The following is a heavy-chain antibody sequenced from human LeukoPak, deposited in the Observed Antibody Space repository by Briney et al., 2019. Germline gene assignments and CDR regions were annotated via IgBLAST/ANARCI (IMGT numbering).Heavy chain of an antibody. CDR1: GFTFSSYG. Sequence: GGSLRLSCAASGFTFSSYGMNWVRQAPGKGLEWVSSITASSTAIYSADSVKGRFTISRDNAKNFLYLQMNSLRAEDTAVYYCAELGITMIGGVWGKGTTVTISS. V-gene: IGHV3-21*01. CDR3: AELGITMIGGV. D-gene: IGHD3-10*02. CDR2: ITASSTAI. J-gene: IGHJ6*04.